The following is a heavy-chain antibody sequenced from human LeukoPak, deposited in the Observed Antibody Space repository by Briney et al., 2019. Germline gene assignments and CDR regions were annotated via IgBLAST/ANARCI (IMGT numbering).Heavy chain of an antibody. Sequence: GSLRLPCATSGITFSSYGMHWVRQAPGQGLEWVAFIRYDGSNKYYADSVKGRFTISRDNAKNSLFLQMNSLRAEDTAVYYCARPRSGYSYGIDYWGQGTLVTVSS. CDR3: ARPRSGYSYGIDY. CDR2: IRYDGSNK. CDR1: GITFSSYG. D-gene: IGHD5-18*01. V-gene: IGHV3-33*08. J-gene: IGHJ4*02.